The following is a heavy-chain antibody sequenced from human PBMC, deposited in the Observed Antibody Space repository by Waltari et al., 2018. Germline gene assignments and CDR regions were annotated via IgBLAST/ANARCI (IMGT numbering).Heavy chain of an antibody. CDR1: GYSISSGYY. CDR3: ARPGLVATIHWYFDL. Sequence: QVQLQESGPGLVKPSETLSLTCAVSGYSISSGYYWGWIRQPPGKGLEWIGSIYHSGSTYYNPSLKSRVTISVDTSKNQFSLKLSSVTAADTAVYYCARPGLVATIHWYFDLWGRGTLVTVSS. J-gene: IGHJ2*01. CDR2: IYHSGST. D-gene: IGHD5-12*01. V-gene: IGHV4-38-2*01.